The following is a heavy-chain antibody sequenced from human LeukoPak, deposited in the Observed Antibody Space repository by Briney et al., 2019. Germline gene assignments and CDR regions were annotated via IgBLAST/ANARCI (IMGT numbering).Heavy chain of an antibody. V-gene: IGHV3-74*01. CDR3: VKDGGQADWYGDY. CDR1: GFTFSSYW. CDR2: INSDGSST. Sequence: GGSLRLSCAASGFTFSSYWMYWVRQDPGKGLVWVSRINSDGSSTNYADSVKGRFTISRDNSKNTLFLQMGSLRAEDTAVYYCVKDGGQADWYGDYWGQGTLVTVSS. J-gene: IGHJ4*02. D-gene: IGHD3-9*01.